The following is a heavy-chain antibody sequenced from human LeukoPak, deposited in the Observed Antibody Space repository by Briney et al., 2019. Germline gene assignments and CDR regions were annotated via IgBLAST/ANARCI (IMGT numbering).Heavy chain of an antibody. J-gene: IGHJ4*02. CDR2: IYYSGST. CDR3: ASGYNGLDF. Sequence: SETLSLTCSVSGGSISSNNYYWGWIRRPPGKGLEWIGSIYYSGSTYYNPSLKSRVTISVDTPKNQFSLKLSSVTAADTAVYYCASGYNGLDFWGQGTLVTVSS. V-gene: IGHV4-39*01. D-gene: IGHD5-12*01. CDR1: GGSISSNNYY.